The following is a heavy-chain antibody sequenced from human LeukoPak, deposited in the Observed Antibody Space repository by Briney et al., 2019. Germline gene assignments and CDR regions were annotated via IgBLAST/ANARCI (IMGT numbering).Heavy chain of an antibody. CDR1: GFTFSSYA. Sequence: GRSLRLSCAASGFTFSSYAMHWVRQAPGKGLEWVAVISYDGSNKYYADSVKGRFTISRDNSKNTLYLQMYSLRAEDTAVYYCARELGDYWGQGTLVTVSS. V-gene: IGHV3-30*04. J-gene: IGHJ4*02. CDR3: ARELGDY. D-gene: IGHD3-16*01. CDR2: ISYDGSNK.